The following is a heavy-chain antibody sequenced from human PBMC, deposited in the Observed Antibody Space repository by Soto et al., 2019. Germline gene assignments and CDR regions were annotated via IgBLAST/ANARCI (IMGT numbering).Heavy chain of an antibody. CDR3: ATIVGATTDGTFDY. Sequence: SVKVSCKASGGTFSSYAISWVRQAPGQGLEWMGGIIPIFGTANYAQKFQGRVTITADESTSTAYMELSSLRSEDTAVYYCATIVGATTDGTFDYWGQGTLVTVS. CDR1: GGTFSSYA. J-gene: IGHJ4*02. V-gene: IGHV1-69*13. CDR2: IIPIFGTA. D-gene: IGHD1-26*01.